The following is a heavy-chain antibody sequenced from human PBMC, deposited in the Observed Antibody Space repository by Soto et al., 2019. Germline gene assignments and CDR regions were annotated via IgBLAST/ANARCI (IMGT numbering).Heavy chain of an antibody. D-gene: IGHD3-10*01. CDR1: VYTFTSYY. J-gene: IGHJ6*02. V-gene: IGHV1-46*01. CDR2: INPSGGST. Sequence: ASVKVSCKASVYTFTSYYMHWVRQAPGQGLEWMGIINPSGGSTSYAQKFQGRVTMTRDTATSTVYMELSSLRSEDTAVYYCARDGGNYGSGSYYYYYYGMDVWGQGTTVTVSS. CDR3: ARDGGNYGSGSYYYYYYGMDV.